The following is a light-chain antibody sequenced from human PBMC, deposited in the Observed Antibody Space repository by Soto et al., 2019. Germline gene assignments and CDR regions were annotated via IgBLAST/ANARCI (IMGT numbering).Light chain of an antibody. CDR3: QQYNNGPPLT. Sequence: IVLTQSPGTLSLSPGERATLSCRSSQSVSSNLAWYQQKPGQAPRLLIYGASTRATGIPARFSGSGSGTEFTLTISSLQSEDFAVYYCQQYNNGPPLTFGGGTKVDIK. V-gene: IGKV3-15*01. J-gene: IGKJ4*01. CDR1: QSVSSN. CDR2: GAS.